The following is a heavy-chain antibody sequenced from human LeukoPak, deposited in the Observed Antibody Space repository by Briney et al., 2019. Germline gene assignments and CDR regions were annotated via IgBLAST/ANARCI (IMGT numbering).Heavy chain of an antibody. J-gene: IGHJ4*02. Sequence: SETLSLTCAVYGGSVSDYYWTWIRQPPGKGLEWIGEINQSGTTYYNTSLKSRVTISPNTSKNQVSLKLTSVTAADTAVYYCSLEGLYWGQGALVTVSS. CDR3: SLEGLY. D-gene: IGHD3-3*01. CDR2: INQSGTT. V-gene: IGHV4-34*01. CDR1: GGSVSDYY.